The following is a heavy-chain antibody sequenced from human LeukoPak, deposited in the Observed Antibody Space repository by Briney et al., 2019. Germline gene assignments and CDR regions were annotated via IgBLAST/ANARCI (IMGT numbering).Heavy chain of an antibody. CDR3: AKVRMMRSSVWFGGDYFDH. V-gene: IGHV3-23*01. J-gene: IGHJ4*02. CDR1: GFTFSNYA. CDR2: ITGSGGST. D-gene: IGHD6-19*01. Sequence: GGSLRLSCAASGFTFSNYAMSWVRQAPGKGLEWVSVITGSGGSTYYADSVKGRFTISRDNSKNTLFLQMNSLRAEDTAVYYCAKVRMMRSSVWFGGDYFDHWGQGTLVTVSS.